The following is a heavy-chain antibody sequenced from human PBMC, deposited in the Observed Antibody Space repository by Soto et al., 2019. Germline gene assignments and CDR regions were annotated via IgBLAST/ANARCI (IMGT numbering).Heavy chain of an antibody. CDR3: ANYMTAVTTSFDY. V-gene: IGHV3-23*01. Sequence: EVQLLESGGGLVQPGGSLRLSCAASGFTFSSYAMSWVRQAPGKGLEWVSATSGSGGNTYYADSVKGRFTISRDNSKNTLYLQMNSLRAEDTAVYYCANYMTAVTTSFDYWGQGTLVTVSS. J-gene: IGHJ4*02. D-gene: IGHD4-17*01. CDR2: TSGSGGNT. CDR1: GFTFSSYA.